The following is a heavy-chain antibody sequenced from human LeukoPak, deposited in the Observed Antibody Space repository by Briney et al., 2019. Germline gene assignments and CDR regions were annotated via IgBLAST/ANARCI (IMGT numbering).Heavy chain of an antibody. CDR1: GFTFSSYG. V-gene: IGHV3-21*01. CDR3: AREDGYCSGGSCIDAFDI. D-gene: IGHD2-15*01. Sequence: GGSLRLSCAASGFTFSSYGMNWVRQAPGKGLEWVSSISSSSSYIYYADSVKGRFTISRDNAKNSLYLQMNSLRAEDTAVYYCAREDGYCSGGSCIDAFDIWGQGTMVTVSS. CDR2: ISSSSSYI. J-gene: IGHJ3*02.